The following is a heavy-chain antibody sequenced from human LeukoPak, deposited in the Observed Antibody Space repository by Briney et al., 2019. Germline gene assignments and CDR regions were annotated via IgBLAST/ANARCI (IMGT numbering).Heavy chain of an antibody. V-gene: IGHV3-21*01. CDR2: ISSSTTYI. J-gene: IGHJ4*02. CDR3: ARVDNYGGNPPDY. D-gene: IGHD4-23*01. CDR1: GFTFNMYT. Sequence: PGGSLRLSRAASGFTFNMYTMYWVRQAPGKGLEWVSSISSSTTYIYYADSVKGRFTISRDNVKNSLFLQMNSLRAEDTAFYYCARVDNYGGNPPDYWGQGTLVTVSP.